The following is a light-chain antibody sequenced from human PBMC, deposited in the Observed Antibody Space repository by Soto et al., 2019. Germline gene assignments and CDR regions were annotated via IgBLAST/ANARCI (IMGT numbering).Light chain of an antibody. CDR2: IDD. J-gene: IGLJ7*01. CDR3: ATWDDSLKAAV. V-gene: IGLV1-44*01. Sequence: QSALTQPPSLSGTPGQRVTISCSGSTSNIAGNTVHWYQHLPETAPKLLIYIDDQRPSGVPDRFSGTKSGTAASLDISGLQSEDEADYYCATWDDSLKAAVFGGGTQLTVL. CDR1: TSNIAGNT.